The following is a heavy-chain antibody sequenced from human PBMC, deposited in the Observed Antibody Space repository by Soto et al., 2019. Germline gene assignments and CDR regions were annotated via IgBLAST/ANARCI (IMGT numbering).Heavy chain of an antibody. J-gene: IGHJ4*02. V-gene: IGHV3-23*01. CDR3: ARRGSGSYYDY. CDR2: ISGSGGST. Sequence: EVQLLESGGGLVQPGGSLRLSCAASGFTFSSYAMRWFRQAPVKGLEWVSAISGSGGSTYYADSVKGRFSISRDNSKNTLYLQMNSLRAEDTAVYYCARRGSGSYYDYWGQGTVVTVSS. D-gene: IGHD1-26*01. CDR1: GFTFSSYA.